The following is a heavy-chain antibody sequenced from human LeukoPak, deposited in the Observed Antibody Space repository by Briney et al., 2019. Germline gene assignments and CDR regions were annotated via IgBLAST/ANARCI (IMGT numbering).Heavy chain of an antibody. CDR2: ITDTGDAT. D-gene: IGHD2-21*01. J-gene: IGHJ4*02. CDR1: GFTFKNFA. CDR3: AKSDCGSDGCKLYNY. Sequence: GGSLRLSCAASGFTFKNFAMAWVRQAPGKRLEWVASITDTGDATGYPDSVRGRFTISRDNSQGTVWLQMNSLRAEDTAIYYCAKSDCGSDGCKLYNYWAQGTQVTVSS. V-gene: IGHV3-23*01.